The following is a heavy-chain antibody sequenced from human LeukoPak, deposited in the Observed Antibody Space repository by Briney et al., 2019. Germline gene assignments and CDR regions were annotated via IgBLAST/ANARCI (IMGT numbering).Heavy chain of an antibody. J-gene: IGHJ4*01. V-gene: IGHV4-39*01. CDR2: IYYSGST. CDR3: AIFSRIDYFDY. Sequence: KASETLSLTCTVSGGSISSSSYYWGWLRQPPGKGLEWIGSIYYSGSTYYNPSLNSRATISVDTSKNQFSLKLSSVTAADTAVYYCAIFSRIDYFDYWGQGTLVTVSS. CDR1: GGSISSSSYY. D-gene: IGHD3-3*02.